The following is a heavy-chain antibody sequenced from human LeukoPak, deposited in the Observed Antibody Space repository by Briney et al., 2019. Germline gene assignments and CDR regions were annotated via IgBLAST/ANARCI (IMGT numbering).Heavy chain of an antibody. J-gene: IGHJ4*02. Sequence: GGSLRLSCAASGFTFSTYAMTWVRQAPGKGLEWVSFISGSGDSTDYADSVKGRFSISRDNSKNTLYLQMNSLRAEDTAIYYCTTGTIQPYFFDYWGQGTLVNVSS. CDR1: GFTFSTYA. CDR3: TTGTIQPYFFDY. CDR2: ISGSGDST. D-gene: IGHD3-3*01. V-gene: IGHV3-23*01.